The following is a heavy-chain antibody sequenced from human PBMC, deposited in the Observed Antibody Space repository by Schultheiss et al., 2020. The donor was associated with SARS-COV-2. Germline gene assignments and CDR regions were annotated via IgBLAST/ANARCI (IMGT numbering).Heavy chain of an antibody. V-gene: IGHV3-30*01. D-gene: IGHD2-15*01. CDR2: ISYDGSNK. CDR3: ARDLYSSGGSCYAY. CDR1: GFTFSSYA. Sequence: GESLKISCAASGFTFSSYAMHWVRQAPGKGLEWVAVISYDGSNKYYADSVKGRFTISRDNSKNTLYLQMNSLRPEDTAVYYCARDLYSSGGSCYAYWGQGTLVTVSS. J-gene: IGHJ4*02.